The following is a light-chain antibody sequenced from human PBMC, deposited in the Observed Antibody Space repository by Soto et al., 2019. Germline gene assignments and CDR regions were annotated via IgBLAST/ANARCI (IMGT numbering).Light chain of an antibody. Sequence: DIQMTQSPSSLSASVGDRVILTCRASQTIRTSLNWYQQKPGKAPKLLIYAASTLHSGVPSRFSGSGSGTDFTLSISNLQPEDFATYFCQQTYATPPTFGQGTRWKS. J-gene: IGKJ1*01. CDR2: AAS. CDR3: QQTYATPPT. V-gene: IGKV1-39*01. CDR1: QTIRTS.